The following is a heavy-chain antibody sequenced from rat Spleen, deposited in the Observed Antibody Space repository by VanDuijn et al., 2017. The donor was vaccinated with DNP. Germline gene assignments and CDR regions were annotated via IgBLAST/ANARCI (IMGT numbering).Heavy chain of an antibody. Sequence: EVQLVESGGGLVQPGRSLKVSCVASGFTFSNYWMAWIRQVPGKGLEWVASITRSGGSTFYPDSVKGRFTISRDNAEGTLNLQMNSLRSEDTATYYCASHTYYGYDYFVYWGQGVMVTVSS. CDR1: GFTFSNYW. V-gene: IGHV5-31*01. D-gene: IGHD1-9*01. J-gene: IGHJ2*01. CDR2: ITRSGGST. CDR3: ASHTYYGYDYFVY.